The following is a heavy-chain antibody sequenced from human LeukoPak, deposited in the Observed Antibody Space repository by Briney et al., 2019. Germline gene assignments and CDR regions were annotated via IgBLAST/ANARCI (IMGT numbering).Heavy chain of an antibody. V-gene: IGHV3-23*01. CDR2: ISGSGGST. CDR3: AKDRRITMVRGVIRYDAFDI. CDR1: GFTFSSYA. J-gene: IGHJ3*02. Sequence: RTGGALRLSCAASGFTFSSYAMSWGRQAPGKGLEWVSAISGSGGSTYYADSVKGRFTISRDNSKNTLYLQMNSLRAEDTAVYYCAKDRRITMVRGVIRYDAFDIWGQGTMVTVSS. D-gene: IGHD3-10*01.